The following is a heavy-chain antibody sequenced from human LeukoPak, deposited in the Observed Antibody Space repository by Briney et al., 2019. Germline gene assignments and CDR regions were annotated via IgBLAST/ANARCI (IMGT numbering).Heavy chain of an antibody. D-gene: IGHD4-17*01. CDR1: GGSISSYY. CDR3: ARVAYGDYYFDY. V-gene: IGHV4-4*07. Sequence: SETLSLTCTVSGGSISSYYWSWIQQPAGKGLEWIGRIYFTGSTNYNPSVKSRVTMSIDTSKNQFSLKLSSVTAADTAVYYCARVAYGDYYFDYWGQGTLVTVSS. J-gene: IGHJ4*02. CDR2: IYFTGST.